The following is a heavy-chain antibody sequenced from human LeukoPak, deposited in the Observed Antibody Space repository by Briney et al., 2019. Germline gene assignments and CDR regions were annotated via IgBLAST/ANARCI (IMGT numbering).Heavy chain of an antibody. V-gene: IGHV1-3*01. Sequence: ASVKVSCKASGYAFTSYAMHWVRQAPGQRLEWMGWTNAGNGNTKYSQKFQGRVTITRDTSASTAYMELSSLRSEDTAVYYCALGSGSYDWWFDPWGQGTLVTVSS. D-gene: IGHD3-10*01. CDR3: ALGSGSYDWWFDP. J-gene: IGHJ5*02. CDR1: GYAFTSYA. CDR2: TNAGNGNT.